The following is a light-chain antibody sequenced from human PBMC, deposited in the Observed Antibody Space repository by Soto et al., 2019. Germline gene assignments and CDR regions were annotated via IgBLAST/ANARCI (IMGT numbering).Light chain of an antibody. V-gene: IGKV3-15*01. Sequence: IVMPQSLAPLSVPPGEGVTISFRASQSMTTKLAWYQPKPGQAPRLLIHGTFTRATGIPARFSGSGSGKEFTLTISPLQSEELAVYHGQQYNNWPWTFGQGPQVDIK. CDR3: QQYNNWPWT. CDR2: GTF. J-gene: IGKJ1*01. CDR1: QSMTTK.